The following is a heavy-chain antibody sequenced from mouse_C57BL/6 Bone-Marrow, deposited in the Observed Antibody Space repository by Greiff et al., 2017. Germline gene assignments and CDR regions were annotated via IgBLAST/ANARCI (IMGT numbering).Heavy chain of an antibody. V-gene: IGHV5-6*01. Sequence: EVQLVESGGDLVKPGGSLKLSCAASGFTFSSYGMSWVCQTPDKRLEWVATISSGGSYTYYPDSVKGRCTISRDNAKNTLYLQMSSLKSEDTAMYYCARHWDGYAMDYWGQGTSVTVSS. CDR1: GFTFSSYG. CDR2: ISSGGSYT. CDR3: ARHWDGYAMDY. D-gene: IGHD4-1*01. J-gene: IGHJ4*01.